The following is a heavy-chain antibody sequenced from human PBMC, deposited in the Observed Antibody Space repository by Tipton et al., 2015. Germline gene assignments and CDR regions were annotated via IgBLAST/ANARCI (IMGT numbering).Heavy chain of an antibody. Sequence: GLVKPSETLSLTCTVSGGSISSSSYYWYWIRQHPGKGLEWIGYIYSSGSTYYNPSLKSRVTISVDTSKNQFSLKLSSVTAADTAVYYCARAGSYYYYATDVWGQGTTVTVSS. CDR3: ARAGSYYYYATDV. CDR2: IYSSGST. D-gene: IGHD1-1*01. J-gene: IGHJ6*02. V-gene: IGHV4-31*03. CDR1: GGSISSSSYY.